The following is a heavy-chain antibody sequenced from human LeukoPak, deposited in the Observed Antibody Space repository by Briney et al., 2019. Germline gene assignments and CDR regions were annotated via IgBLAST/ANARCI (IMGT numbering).Heavy chain of an antibody. J-gene: IGHJ4*02. CDR2: ISSSSSTI. CDR1: GFTFSSYS. D-gene: IGHD3-10*01. CDR3: ARDRTMVRGVPCDY. Sequence: GGSLRLSCAASGFTFSSYSMNWVRQAPGKGLEWVSCISSSSSTIYYADSVKGRFTISRDNAKNSLYLQMNSLRAEDTAVYYCARDRTMVRGVPCDYWGQGTLVTVSS. V-gene: IGHV3-48*04.